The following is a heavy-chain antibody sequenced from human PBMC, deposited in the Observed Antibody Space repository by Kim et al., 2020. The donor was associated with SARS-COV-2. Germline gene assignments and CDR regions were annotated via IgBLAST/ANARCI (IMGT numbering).Heavy chain of an antibody. Sequence: PPLKSRGTMSVDTSKDQFSLKLSSVTAADTAVYYCARERFEDYYYYGMDVWGQGTTVTVSS. V-gene: IGHV4-4*07. D-gene: IGHD3-10*01. J-gene: IGHJ6*02. CDR3: ARERFEDYYYYGMDV.